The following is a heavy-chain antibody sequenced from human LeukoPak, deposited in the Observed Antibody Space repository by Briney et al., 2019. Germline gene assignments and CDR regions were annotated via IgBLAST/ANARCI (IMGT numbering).Heavy chain of an antibody. CDR3: ARRGQTYYYGSGSYRQGRGWFDP. V-gene: IGHV4-34*01. J-gene: IGHJ5*02. CDR1: GGSFSGYY. CDR2: INHSGST. Sequence: SETLSLTCAVYGGSFSGYYWSWIRQPPGKGLEWIGEINHSGSTNYNPSLKSRVTISVDTSKNQFSLKLSSVTAADTAVYYCARRGQTYYYGSGSYRQGRGWFDPWGQGTLVTVSS. D-gene: IGHD3-10*01.